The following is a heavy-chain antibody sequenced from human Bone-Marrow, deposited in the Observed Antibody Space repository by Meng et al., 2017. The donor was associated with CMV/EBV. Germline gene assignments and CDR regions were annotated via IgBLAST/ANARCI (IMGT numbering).Heavy chain of an antibody. Sequence: SETLSLTCTVSGGSISSSRYYWGWIRQPPGKGLEWIGSIYYSGGTYYNPSLKSRVTISVDTSKNQFSLKMSSVTAADTAVYYCAFHIVVIPTAIGDNWFDPWGQGTRVTVYS. V-gene: IGHV4-39*01. J-gene: IGHJ5*02. D-gene: IGHD2-2*02. CDR1: GGSISSSRYY. CDR2: IYYSGGT. CDR3: AFHIVVIPTAIGDNWFDP.